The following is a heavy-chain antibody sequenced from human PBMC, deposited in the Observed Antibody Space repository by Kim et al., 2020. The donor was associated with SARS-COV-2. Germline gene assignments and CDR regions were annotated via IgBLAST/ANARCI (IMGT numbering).Heavy chain of an antibody. CDR3: ARYWGDYVYYFDY. Sequence: SETLSLTCTVSGGSISSYYWSWIRQPPGKGLEWIGYIYYSGSTNYNPSLKSRVTISVDTSKNQFSLKLSSVTAADTAVYYCARYWGDYVYYFDYWGQGTLVTVSS. V-gene: IGHV4-59*01. J-gene: IGHJ4*02. D-gene: IGHD4-17*01. CDR1: GGSISSYY. CDR2: IYYSGST.